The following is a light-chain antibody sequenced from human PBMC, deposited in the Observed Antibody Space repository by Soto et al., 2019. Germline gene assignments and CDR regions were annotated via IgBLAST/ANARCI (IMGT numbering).Light chain of an antibody. CDR2: EVS. J-gene: IGLJ2*01. CDR1: SSDVGGYNY. V-gene: IGLV2-8*01. Sequence: QSALTQPPSASGSPGQSVTISCTGPSSDVGGYNYVSWYQQHPGKAPKLMIFEVSKRPSGVPDRFSGSKSGNTASLTVSGLQAEDEADYYCSSFAGNNNLVFGGGTKLTVL. CDR3: SSFAGNNNLV.